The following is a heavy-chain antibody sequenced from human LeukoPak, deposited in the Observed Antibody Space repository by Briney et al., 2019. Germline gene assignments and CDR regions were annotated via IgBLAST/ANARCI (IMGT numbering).Heavy chain of an antibody. V-gene: IGHV4-30-2*01. Sequence: SQTLSLTCAVSGGSISSGGYSWSWIRQPPGKGLEWSGYFYHSGSTYDNPSLKSRVTISVDRSKNPFSLKLSSVAAADPAVYSCARDSGGYDRTDAFDVWGQGTMVTVSS. D-gene: IGHD5-12*01. CDR1: GGSISSGGYS. CDR3: ARDSGGYDRTDAFDV. CDR2: FYHSGST. J-gene: IGHJ3*01.